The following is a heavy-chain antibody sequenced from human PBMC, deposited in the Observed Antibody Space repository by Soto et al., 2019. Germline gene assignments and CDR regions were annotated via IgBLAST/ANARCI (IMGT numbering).Heavy chain of an antibody. Sequence: QVHLQESGPGLVKPPQTLSLTCTVSGASINIPAYYWSWVRQHPERGLEWIGYIYYSESTYYNPSLKNRVTISLDMSKNEFSLKLNSASVADTAIYYCVRETRYGAGTQGFDVWGQGTLVTVSS. CDR3: VRETRYGAGTQGFDV. CDR1: GASINIPAYY. CDR2: IYYSEST. V-gene: IGHV4-31*03. J-gene: IGHJ4*02. D-gene: IGHD3-10*01.